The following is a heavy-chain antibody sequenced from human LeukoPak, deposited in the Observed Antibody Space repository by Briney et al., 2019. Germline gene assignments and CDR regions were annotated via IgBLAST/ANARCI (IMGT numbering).Heavy chain of an antibody. D-gene: IGHD5-18*01. V-gene: IGHV4-38-2*02. Sequence: SETLSLTCTVSGYSISSGYYWGWIRQPPGKGLEWIGSIYHSGSTYYNPSLKSRVTISVDTSKNQFSLKLSSVTAADTAVYYCARGHGYSYGYSDYWGQGTLVAVSS. CDR2: IYHSGST. CDR3: ARGHGYSYGYSDY. J-gene: IGHJ4*02. CDR1: GYSISSGYY.